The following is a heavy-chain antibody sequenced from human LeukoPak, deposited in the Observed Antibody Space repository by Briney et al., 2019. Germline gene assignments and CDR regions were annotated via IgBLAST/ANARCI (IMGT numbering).Heavy chain of an antibody. CDR1: GGSISYYY. CDR2: IYYTGST. J-gene: IGHJ4*02. V-gene: IGHV4-59*01. CDR3: ARDRCSSTACYFDY. Sequence: SETLSLTCTVSGGSISYYYWSWIRQPPGKGLEWIGYIYYTGSTNYNPSLKSRVTISVDTSKNPFSLNLTSVTAADTAVYYCARDRCSSTACYFDYWGQGTLVTVSS. D-gene: IGHD2-15*01.